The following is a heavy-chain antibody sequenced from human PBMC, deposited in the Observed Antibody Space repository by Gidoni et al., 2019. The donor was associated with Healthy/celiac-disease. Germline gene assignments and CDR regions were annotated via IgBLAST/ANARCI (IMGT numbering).Heavy chain of an antibody. J-gene: IGHJ6*02. V-gene: IGHV3-11*01. CDR3: ARDSLSSSSYYYYGMDV. Sequence: QVQLVESGGGSVKPGGSLRLSCAASGFTFSDYYMSWIRQAPGKGLEWVSYISSSGSTIYYADSVKGRFTISRDNAKNSLYLQMNSLRAEDTAVYYCARDSLSSSSYYYYGMDVWGQGTTVTVSS. CDR2: ISSSGSTI. CDR1: GFTFSDYY. D-gene: IGHD6-6*01.